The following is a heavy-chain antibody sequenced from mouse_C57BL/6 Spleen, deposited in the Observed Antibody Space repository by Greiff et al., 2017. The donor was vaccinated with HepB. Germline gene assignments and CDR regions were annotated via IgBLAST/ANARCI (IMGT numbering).Heavy chain of an antibody. Sequence: VQLQESGPGLVAPSQCLSITCTVSGFSLTSYAISWVRQPPGKGLEWFGVIWTGGSTNYNSALKSRLSISKDNSNSQVFLKINSLQTGDTARYYCARKGDLYFGVWGTGTTVTVSS. CDR1: GFSLTSYA. V-gene: IGHV2-9-1*01. J-gene: IGHJ1*03. CDR2: IWTGGST. CDR3: ARKGDLYFGV.